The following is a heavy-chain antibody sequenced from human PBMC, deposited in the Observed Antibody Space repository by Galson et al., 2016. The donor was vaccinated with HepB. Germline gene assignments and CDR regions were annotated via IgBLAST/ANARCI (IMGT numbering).Heavy chain of an antibody. CDR2: ISAYNGNT. D-gene: IGHD3-10*01. CDR1: GYTFTSYG. J-gene: IGHJ6*02. Sequence: SVKVSCKASGYTFTSYGISWVRQAPGQGLEWMGWISAYNGNTNYAQTFQDRVTMTTDTSTSTAYMERRSLRSDDTAVYYCARDGYNARPYYYYYYGVDVWGQGTTVTVSS. CDR3: ARDGYNARPYYYYYYGVDV. V-gene: IGHV1-18*01.